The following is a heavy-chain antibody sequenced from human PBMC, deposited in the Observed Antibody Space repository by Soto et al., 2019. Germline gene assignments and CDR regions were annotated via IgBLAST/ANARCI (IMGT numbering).Heavy chain of an antibody. CDR1: GFSLNTRGVG. CDR2: IYWDNDK. Sequence: QITLKESGPTLVKPTQTLTLTCAFSGFSLNTRGVGVGWIRQAPGKALEWLALIYWDNDKRYSPSLKTRLTITKDTPKNHVVLMMTDMDPVDTATYYCAHNNYYGSGSVYWGQGTLVTVSS. V-gene: IGHV2-5*02. CDR3: AHNNYYGSGSVY. J-gene: IGHJ4*02. D-gene: IGHD3-10*01.